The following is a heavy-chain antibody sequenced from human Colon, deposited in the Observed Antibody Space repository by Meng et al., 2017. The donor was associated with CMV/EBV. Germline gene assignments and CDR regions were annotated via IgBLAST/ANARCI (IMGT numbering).Heavy chain of an antibody. J-gene: IGHJ6*02. CDR1: GFTFTTYW. V-gene: IGHV5-51*01. CDR3: ARRYGAGAYGMDV. CDR2: IYPNDNDV. D-gene: IGHD4-17*01. Sequence: GESLKISCRGSGFTFTTYWIAWVRQVPGQGLEWMGIIYPNDNDVRYSPSFQGQVTISADKSISTAYLQWSSLKASDTAIYYCARRYGAGAYGMDVWGRCTPVPVSS.